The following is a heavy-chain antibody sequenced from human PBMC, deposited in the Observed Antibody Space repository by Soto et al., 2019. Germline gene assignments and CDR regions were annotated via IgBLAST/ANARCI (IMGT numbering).Heavy chain of an antibody. CDR1: GYSFTSYW. J-gene: IGHJ6*02. V-gene: IGHV5-51*01. CDR2: IYPGDSDT. Sequence: PGESRKISCKGSGYSFTSYWIGWVRQMPGKGLEWMGIIYPGDSDTRYSPSFQGQVTISADKSISTAYLQWSSLKASDTAMYYCARVTTTHYYYYYGMDVWGQGTTVTVSS. CDR3: ARVTTTHYYYYYGMDV. D-gene: IGHD1-1*01.